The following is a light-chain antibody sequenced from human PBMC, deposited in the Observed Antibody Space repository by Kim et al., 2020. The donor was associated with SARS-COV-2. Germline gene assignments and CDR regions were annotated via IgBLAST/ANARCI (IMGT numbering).Light chain of an antibody. CDR3: SSYTSSSTYV. Sequence: GQWLTISCTGTRSDVGDYNYVSWYQQHPGKAPKLMIYVVSNRPSGVSNRFSGSKSGNTASLTISGLQAEDEADYYCSSYTSSSTYVFGTGTKVTVL. V-gene: IGLV2-14*03. CDR2: VVS. J-gene: IGLJ1*01. CDR1: RSDVGDYNY.